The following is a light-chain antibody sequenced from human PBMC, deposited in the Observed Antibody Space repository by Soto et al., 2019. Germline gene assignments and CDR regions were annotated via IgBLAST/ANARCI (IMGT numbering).Light chain of an antibody. CDR3: QHFNSYPWT. CDR2: KVS. CDR1: QGSSSW. V-gene: IGKV1-5*03. J-gene: IGKJ1*01. Sequence: DIQLTQSPSTLSASEGDRVTITCRASQGSSSWWAWYQQKAGKAPKLLIIKVSSLESGVQSRFSGSESWTELTLTISSLPPDDFATYYCQHFNSYPWTFGQGTK.